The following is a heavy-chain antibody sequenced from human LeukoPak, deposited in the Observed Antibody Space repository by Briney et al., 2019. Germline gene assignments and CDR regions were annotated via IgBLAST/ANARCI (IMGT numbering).Heavy chain of an antibody. V-gene: IGHV4-34*01. Sequence: PSETLSLTCAVYGGSFSDYYWTWIRQPPGKRLEWIGEINHSGSINYNPSLKSRVTLPVDRSKNQLSLKVTSTTAADTALYYCARGRVVGDYVIDSWGQGTLVTVSS. CDR1: GGSFSDYY. CDR2: INHSGSI. CDR3: ARGRVVGDYVIDS. J-gene: IGHJ4*02. D-gene: IGHD3-16*01.